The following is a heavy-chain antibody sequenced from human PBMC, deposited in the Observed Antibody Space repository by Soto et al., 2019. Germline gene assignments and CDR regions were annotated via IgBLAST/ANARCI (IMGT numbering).Heavy chain of an antibody. Sequence: QVDLVESGGGVVQPGGSLRLSCVASGFTFSTYAMHWVRQTPGKGLECVASISYDGIDTYYADPVKGRFTISRDKSKNTLHLHINSLTPDDTALYYCARDVASSSWYYFDSWGRGTLVTVSS. CDR3: ARDVASSSWYYFDS. V-gene: IGHV3-30*04. D-gene: IGHD6-13*01. CDR2: ISYDGIDT. CDR1: GFTFSTYA. J-gene: IGHJ4*02.